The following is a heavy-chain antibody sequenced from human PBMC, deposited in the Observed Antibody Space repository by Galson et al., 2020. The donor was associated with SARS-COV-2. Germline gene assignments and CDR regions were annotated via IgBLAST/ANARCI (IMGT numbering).Heavy chain of an antibody. CDR1: GFTFSIYE. CDR3: ATWGGMDV. J-gene: IGHJ6*02. D-gene: IGHD3-16*01. CDR2: ISSSGSTI. Sequence: GGSLRLSCAASGFTFSIYEMNWVRQAPGKGLEWLSYISSSGSTIFYADSMKGRFTISRDNAKNSLHLQMNSLRAEDTAVYDCATWGGMDVWGQGSTVTVSS. V-gene: IGHV3-48*03.